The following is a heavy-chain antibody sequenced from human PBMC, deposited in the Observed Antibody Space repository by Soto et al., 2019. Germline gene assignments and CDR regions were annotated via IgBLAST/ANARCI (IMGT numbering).Heavy chain of an antibody. V-gene: IGHV3-74*01. D-gene: IGHD1-1*01. CDR2: INSDGSST. CDR1: GFTFSRYW. Sequence: EVQLVESGGGLVQPGGSLRLSCAASGFTFSRYWMHWVRQAPGKGLLWVSRINSDGSSTSYADSVKGRFTISRDNAKNTLYLQMNGLRAEDTAVYYCARGVQGRRVGYYYSYGMDVWGQGTTVTVSS. CDR3: ARGVQGRRVGYYYSYGMDV. J-gene: IGHJ6*02.